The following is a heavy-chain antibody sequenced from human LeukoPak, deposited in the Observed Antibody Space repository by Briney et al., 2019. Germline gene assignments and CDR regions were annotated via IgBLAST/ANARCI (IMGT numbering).Heavy chain of an antibody. V-gene: IGHV3-23*01. CDR2: ISGSGGST. CDR1: GFTFSSYA. CDR3: AKARSPFYYYYMDV. Sequence: GGSLRLSCAASGFTFSSYAMSWVRQAPGKGLEWVSAISGSGGSTYYADSVKGRFTISRDNSKNTLYLQMNSLGAEDTAVYYCAKARSPFYYYYMDVWGKGATVTVSS. J-gene: IGHJ6*03.